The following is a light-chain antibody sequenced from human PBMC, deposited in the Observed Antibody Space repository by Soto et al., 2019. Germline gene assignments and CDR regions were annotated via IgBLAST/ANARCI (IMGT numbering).Light chain of an antibody. CDR3: QQYGSSSWT. Sequence: EIVLTQSPGTLSLSPGERATLSCRASQSVSSSYLAWYQQKHGQAPRLLIYGASSRATGIPDRFSGSGSGTDLTLTISRLEPEDFAVYYCQQYGSSSWTFGQGIKVEIK. J-gene: IGKJ1*01. CDR2: GAS. CDR1: QSVSSSY. V-gene: IGKV3-20*01.